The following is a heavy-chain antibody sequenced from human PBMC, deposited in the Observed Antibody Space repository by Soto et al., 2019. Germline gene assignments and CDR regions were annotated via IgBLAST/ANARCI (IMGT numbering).Heavy chain of an antibody. CDR2: IYYSGST. CDR3: ARDILNWSGYYTYYYGMDV. J-gene: IGHJ6*02. V-gene: IGHV4-31*03. Sequence: PSETLSLTCTVSGGSISSGVYYWSWIRQHPGKGLEWIGYIYYSGSTYYNPSLKSRVTISVDTSKNQFSLKLSSVTAADTAVYYCARDILNWSGYYTYYYGMDVWGQGTTVTVSS. D-gene: IGHD3-3*01. CDR1: GGSISSGVYY.